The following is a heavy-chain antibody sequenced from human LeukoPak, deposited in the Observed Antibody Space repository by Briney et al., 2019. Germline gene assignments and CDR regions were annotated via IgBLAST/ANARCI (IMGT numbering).Heavy chain of an antibody. V-gene: IGHV5-51*01. CDR3: ARLAYCSGGSCYYFDY. Sequence: TGESLKISCKGSGYSFTSYWIGWVRQMPGKGLEWMGIIYPGDSDTRYSPSFQGQVTISADKSISTAYLQWSSLKASDTAMYCCARLAYCSGGSCYYFDYWGQGTLVTVSS. CDR1: GYSFTSYW. D-gene: IGHD2-15*01. CDR2: IYPGDSDT. J-gene: IGHJ4*02.